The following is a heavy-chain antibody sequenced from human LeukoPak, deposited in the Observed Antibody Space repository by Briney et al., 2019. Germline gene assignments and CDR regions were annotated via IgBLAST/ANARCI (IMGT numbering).Heavy chain of an antibody. D-gene: IGHD3-16*02. J-gene: IGHJ5*02. CDR1: GYTFTSYG. CDR3: ARWGIAFWGSYRHNWFDP. V-gene: IGHV1-69*13. CDR2: IIPIFGTA. Sequence: ASVKVSCKASGYTFTSYGISWVRQAPGQGLEWMGGIIPIFGTANYAQKFQGRVTITADESTSTAYMELSSLRSEDTAVYYCARWGIAFWGSYRHNWFDPWGQGTLVTVSS.